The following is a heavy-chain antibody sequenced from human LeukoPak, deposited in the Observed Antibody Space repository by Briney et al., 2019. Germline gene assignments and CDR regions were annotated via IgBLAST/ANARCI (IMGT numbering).Heavy chain of an antibody. CDR1: GFTFNDYA. J-gene: IGHJ4*02. CDR3: ARRLCRGTACYYFDY. V-gene: IGHV3-23*01. D-gene: IGHD2-2*01. CDR2: ISGRDADS. Sequence: GGSLRLSCETPGFTFNDYAMNSVRQAPGKGLEWVAGISGRDADSYYADSVKGRFTISRDNSNNTLYLQPDTLRVEDTAVYYCARRLCRGTACYYFDYWGQGTLVTVSS.